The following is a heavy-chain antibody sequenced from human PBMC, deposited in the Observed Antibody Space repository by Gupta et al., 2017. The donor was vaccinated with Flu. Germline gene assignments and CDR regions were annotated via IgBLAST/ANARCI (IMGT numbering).Heavy chain of an antibody. J-gene: IGHJ4*02. CDR1: GDSISGYF. CDR2: IFHSGTT. V-gene: IGHV4-59*12. CDR3: ARSRGMYSSGWSFDY. D-gene: IGHD6-19*01. Sequence: QVQLQESGPGLVKPSETLSLTCTVSGDSISGYFWGWIRQPPGKGLEWIGYIFHSGTTNYNPSLKSRVTISVDTSKNHFSLQLTSVTAADTAIYYWARSRGMYSSGWSFDYWGQGSLVTVSP.